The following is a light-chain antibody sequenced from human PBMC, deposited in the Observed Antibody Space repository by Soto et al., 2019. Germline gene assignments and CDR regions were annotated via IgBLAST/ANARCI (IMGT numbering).Light chain of an antibody. V-gene: IGKV3-20*01. CDR3: QRYGSSRT. J-gene: IGKJ1*01. CDR1: QSVSSSY. CDR2: GAS. Sequence: EIVLTQSPGTLSLSPGERATLSCRASQSVSSSYLAWYQQKPGQAPRLLIYGASSRATGIPDRFSGSGSGTDFTLAISRLESEDFEVYYCQRYGSSRTFGQGTKVDSK.